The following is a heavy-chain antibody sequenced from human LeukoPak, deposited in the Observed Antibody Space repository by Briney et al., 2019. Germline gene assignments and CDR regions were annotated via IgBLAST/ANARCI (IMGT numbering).Heavy chain of an antibody. CDR1: GDSVSSNSAV. V-gene: IGHV6-1*01. CDR2: TYYRSKWHN. D-gene: IGHD4-11*01. J-gene: IGHJ4*02. CDR3: AGTTDYSSFLAY. Sequence: SQTLSLTCAISGDSVSSNSAVWNWIRQSPSRGLERLGRTYYRSKWHNEYADSVKSRISINSDTSKNQFSLHLNSVTPEDTAEYYCAGTTDYSSFLAYWGQGTLVTVSS.